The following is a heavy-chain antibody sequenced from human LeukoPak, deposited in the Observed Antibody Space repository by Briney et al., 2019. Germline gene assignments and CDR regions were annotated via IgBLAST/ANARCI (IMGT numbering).Heavy chain of an antibody. CDR2: IYYSGST. V-gene: IGHV4-59*01. CDR1: GGSISSYY. D-gene: IGHD2-2*01. J-gene: IGHJ4*02. CDR3: ARAPIVVVPAGSYFDY. Sequence: PSETLSLTCTVSGGSISSYYWSWIRQPPGKGLEWIGYIYYSGSTNYNPSLKSRVTISVDTSKNQFSLKLSSVTAADTAVYYCARAPIVVVPAGSYFDYWGQGTLVTVSS.